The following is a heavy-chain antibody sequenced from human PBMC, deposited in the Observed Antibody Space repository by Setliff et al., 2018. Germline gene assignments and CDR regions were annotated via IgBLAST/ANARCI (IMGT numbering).Heavy chain of an antibody. CDR3: ARSTSWFSTNY. D-gene: IGHD2-2*01. CDR1: GYTLSELS. Sequence: ASVKVSCKVSGYTLSELSMHWVRQAPGKGLEWMGSSDPKDGEALYAQKFQDRVTMTEDRSTDTAYMELSSLRSEDTAVCYCARSTSWFSTNYWGQGTPVTVSS. V-gene: IGHV1-24*01. CDR2: SDPKDGEA. J-gene: IGHJ4*02.